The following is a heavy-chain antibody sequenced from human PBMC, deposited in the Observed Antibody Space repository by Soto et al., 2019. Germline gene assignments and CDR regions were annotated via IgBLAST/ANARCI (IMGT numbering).Heavy chain of an antibody. Sequence: GGSLRLSCGASGFTFSSYWMSWVRQAPGKGLEGVANIKQDGSEKYYVDSVKGRFTISRDNAKNSLYLQMNSLRAEDTAVYYCARSGTDTISGDFDYWGQGTLVTVSS. CDR1: GFTFSSYW. CDR2: IKQDGSEK. D-gene: IGHD3-3*01. CDR3: ARSGTDTISGDFDY. V-gene: IGHV3-7*01. J-gene: IGHJ4*02.